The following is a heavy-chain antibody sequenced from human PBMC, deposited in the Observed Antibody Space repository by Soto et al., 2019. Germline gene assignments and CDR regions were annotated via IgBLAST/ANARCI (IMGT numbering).Heavy chain of an antibody. D-gene: IGHD5-18*01. V-gene: IGHV3-11*01. CDR3: SRDMIDGYSYGCSGLDY. CDR1: GFTFSDYY. J-gene: IGHJ4*02. CDR2: ISSSGSTI. Sequence: GESLKISCAASGFTFSDYYMSWIRQAPGKGLEWVSYISSSGSTIYYADSVKGRFTISRDNAKNSLYLQMNSLRAEDTAVYYCSRDMIDGYSYGCSGLDYWGQGTLVTVSS.